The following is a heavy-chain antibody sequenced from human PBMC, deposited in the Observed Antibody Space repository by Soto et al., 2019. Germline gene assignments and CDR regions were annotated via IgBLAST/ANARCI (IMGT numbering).Heavy chain of an antibody. J-gene: IGHJ5*02. CDR1: GGSLSGSF. V-gene: IGHV4-59*01. CDR3: ARGAGYSSSWPFDP. D-gene: IGHD6-13*01. CDR2: IYYSGNT. Sequence: QVQLQESGPGLVKPSETLSLTCTVSGGSLSGSFWSWIRQPPGKGLEWIGYIYYSGNTDYNPSLKSRVTISVDTTKNQFSLKLSSGTAADTAVYYCARGAGYSSSWPFDPWGQGTLVIVSS.